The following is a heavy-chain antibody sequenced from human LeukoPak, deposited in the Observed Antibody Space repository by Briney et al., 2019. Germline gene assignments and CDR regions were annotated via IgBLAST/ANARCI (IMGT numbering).Heavy chain of an antibody. Sequence: PGGSLRLSCAASGFTFSNYWMTWVRQAPGKGLEWVANINRDGSERYYVDSVKGRFTISRDDAKSSLYLQMNSLRAEDTAVYYCARAREDYGDYDGFDYWGQGTLVTVSS. V-gene: IGHV3-7*03. CDR1: GFTFSNYW. D-gene: IGHD4-17*01. CDR2: INRDGSER. J-gene: IGHJ4*02. CDR3: ARAREDYGDYDGFDY.